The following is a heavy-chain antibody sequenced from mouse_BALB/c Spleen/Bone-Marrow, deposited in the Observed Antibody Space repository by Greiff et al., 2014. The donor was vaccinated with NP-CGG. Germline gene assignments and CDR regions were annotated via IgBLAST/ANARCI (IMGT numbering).Heavy chain of an antibody. CDR3: TRGEDY. Sequence: KPGASVKLSCTASGFNIKDTXMHWXKXXXXQGLEWIGRIDPANGNIKYDPKFQGKATITADTSSNTAYLHLSSLTSEDTAVYYCTRGEDYWGQGTSVIVSS. V-gene: IGHV14-3*02. J-gene: IGHJ4*01. CDR1: GFNIKDTX. CDR2: IDPANGNI.